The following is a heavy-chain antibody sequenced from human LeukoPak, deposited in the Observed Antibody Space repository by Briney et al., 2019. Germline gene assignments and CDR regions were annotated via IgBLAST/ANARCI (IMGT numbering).Heavy chain of an antibody. V-gene: IGHV3-43*02. Sequence: GGSLRLSCAASGFTFDDYAMHWVRQAPGKGLVWVSVISGDGGSTYYADSVKGRFTISRDNSKHSLYLQMNSLITEDTALNYCAKDNQWLVLCRPYYFDYRGQVILVTVSS. D-gene: IGHD6-19*01. CDR2: ISGDGGST. J-gene: IGHJ4*02. CDR1: GFTFDDYA. CDR3: AKDNQWLVLCRPYYFDY.